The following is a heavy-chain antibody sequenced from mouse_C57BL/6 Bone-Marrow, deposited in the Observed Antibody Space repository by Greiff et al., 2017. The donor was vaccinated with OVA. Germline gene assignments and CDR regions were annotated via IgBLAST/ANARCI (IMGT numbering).Heavy chain of an antibody. CDR2: ISYDGSN. Sequence: EVKLVESGPGLVKPSQSLSLTCSVTGYSITSGYYWNWIRQFPGNKLEWMGYISYDGSNNYNPSLKNRISITRDTSKNQFFLKLNSVTTEDTATYDCARSSGGFYYPYYYAMDYWGQGTSVTVSS. CDR1: GYSITSGYY. D-gene: IGHD1-1*01. V-gene: IGHV3-6*01. J-gene: IGHJ4*01. CDR3: ARSSGGFYYPYYYAMDY.